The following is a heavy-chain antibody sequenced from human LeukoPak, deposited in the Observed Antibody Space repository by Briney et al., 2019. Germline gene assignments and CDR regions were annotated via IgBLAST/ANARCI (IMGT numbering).Heavy chain of an antibody. D-gene: IGHD3-3*01. CDR3: ASRPGYYDFWSGYYKNPKYYFDY. CDR1: GFTFSSYA. J-gene: IGHJ4*02. V-gene: IGHV3-23*01. CDR2: ISGSGGST. Sequence: GGSLRLSCAASGFTFSSYAMSWVRQAPGKGLEWVSAISGSGGSTYYADSVKGRFTISRDNSKNTLYLQMNSLRAEDTAVYYCASRPGYYDFWSGYYKNPKYYFDYWGQGTLVTVSS.